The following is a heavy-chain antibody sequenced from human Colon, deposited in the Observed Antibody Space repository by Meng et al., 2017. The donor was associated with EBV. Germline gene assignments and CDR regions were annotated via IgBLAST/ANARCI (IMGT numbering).Heavy chain of an antibody. CDR2: MSGSGGST. D-gene: IGHD2-15*01. CDR3: AKGGGSCCFEY. CDR1: GFTFSTYA. J-gene: IGHJ4*02. V-gene: IGHV3-23*01. Sequence: EVQLLESGGGWVQPGGSLRRSCAASGFTFSTYAMSWVRQAPGKGLEWVSSMSGSGGSTYHADSVRGRFTISRDNSKNTLYLQMNSLRAEDTAVYYCAKGGGSCCFEYWGQGTLVTV.